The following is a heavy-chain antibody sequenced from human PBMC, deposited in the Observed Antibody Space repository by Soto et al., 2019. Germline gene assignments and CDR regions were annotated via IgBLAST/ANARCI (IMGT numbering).Heavy chain of an antibody. J-gene: IGHJ6*02. CDR3: ARVGIRLIPADLVGGYYFQGLDV. V-gene: IGHV1-69*01. CDR2: IVPTSGGP. Sequence: QVQLVQSAAEVKEPGSSVKISCKAPGDTLINYSFRWMRQAPGQGLEWIGGIVPTSGGPNSADKFHDRLTITADRSTATATMQLSSLTSDDTAVYYCARVGIRLIPADLVGGYYFQGLDVWSQGTKITVS. D-gene: IGHD2-2*01. CDR1: GDTLINYS.